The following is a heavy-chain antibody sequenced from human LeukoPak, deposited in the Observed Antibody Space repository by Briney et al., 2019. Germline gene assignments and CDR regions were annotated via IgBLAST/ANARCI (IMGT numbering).Heavy chain of an antibody. CDR3: ARSQYYYDSSGYYNTLYYFDY. J-gene: IGHJ4*02. CDR1: GGTFSSYA. D-gene: IGHD3-22*01. Sequence: SMKVSCKASGGTFSSYAISWVRQAPGQGLEWMGGIIPIFGTANYAQKFQGRVTITADESTSTAYMELSSLRSEDTAVYYCARSQYYYDSSGYYNTLYYFDYWGQGTLVTVSS. V-gene: IGHV1-69*13. CDR2: IIPIFGTA.